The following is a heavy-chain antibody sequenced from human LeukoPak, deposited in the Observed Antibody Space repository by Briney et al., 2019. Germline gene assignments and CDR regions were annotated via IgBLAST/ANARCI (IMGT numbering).Heavy chain of an antibody. D-gene: IGHD6-13*01. V-gene: IGHV3-74*01. CDR3: ARGKHTAAIPDY. J-gene: IGHJ4*02. CDR2: INADVSST. Sequence: GGSLVLSCAASGFTFSTYWMHWVRQAPGKGLVWVSRINADVSSTSYADSVKGRFTISRDNAKNTLYLQMNSLRAEDTAVYYCARGKHTAAIPDYWGQGTLVTVSS. CDR1: GFTFSTYW.